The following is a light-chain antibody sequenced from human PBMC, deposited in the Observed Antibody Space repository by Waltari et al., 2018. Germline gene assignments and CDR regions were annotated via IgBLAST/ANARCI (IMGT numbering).Light chain of an antibody. CDR3: TSYITTRGDWV. CDR1: SSDVGGYNL. J-gene: IGLJ3*02. V-gene: IGLV2-14*01. Sequence: QSALTQPASVSGSPGQSITISCTGTSSDVGGYNLVSWHQQHPGKAPKLIIYEVSNRPSGVPNRFPGSKSGNTASLTISGLQAEDEADYYCTSYITTRGDWVFGGGTKLTVL. CDR2: EVS.